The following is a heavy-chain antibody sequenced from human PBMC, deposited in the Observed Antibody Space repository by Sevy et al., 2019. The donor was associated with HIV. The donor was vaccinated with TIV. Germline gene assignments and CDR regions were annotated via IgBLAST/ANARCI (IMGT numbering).Heavy chain of an antibody. J-gene: IGHJ4*02. CDR3: ARERTYLFDY. V-gene: IGHV3-33*01. CDR2: IWFDGSNI. Sequence: GGSLRLSCVASGFTFGSYGMLWVRQAPGKGLEWVVDIWFDGSNIHYADAVRGRFTISRDNSKNTLSLHMSSLSVEDTAVYYCARERTYLFDYCGQGTLVTVSS. CDR1: GFTFGSYG.